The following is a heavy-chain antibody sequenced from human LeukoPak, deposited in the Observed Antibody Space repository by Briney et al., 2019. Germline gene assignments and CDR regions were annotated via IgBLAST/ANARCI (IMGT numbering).Heavy chain of an antibody. CDR1: GYTFTNYT. J-gene: IGHJ4*02. Sequence: ASVTVSCTASGYTFTNYTINWVRLAPGQGLEWMGWIDTNTGNPTYAQGFAGRFVFSLDTSVTTTYLQISSLKAEDAAVYYCTRGRDTTGYFVYWGQGTLVTVSS. V-gene: IGHV7-4-1*02. D-gene: IGHD3-22*01. CDR2: IDTNTGNP. CDR3: TRGRDTTGYFVY.